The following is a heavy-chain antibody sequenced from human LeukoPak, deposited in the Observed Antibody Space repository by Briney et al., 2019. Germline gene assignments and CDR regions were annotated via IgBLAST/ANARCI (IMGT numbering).Heavy chain of an antibody. V-gene: IGHV4-59*01. J-gene: IGHJ4*02. CDR1: GGSISSYY. CDR3: ARDRYYYGSGSYFDY. Sequence: PSGTLSLTCTVSGGSISSYYWSWIRQPPGKGLEWIGYIYYSGSANYNPSLKSRVTISVDTSKNQFSLKLSSVTAADTAVYYCARDRYYYGSGSYFDYWGQGTLVTVSS. D-gene: IGHD3-10*01. CDR2: IYYSGSA.